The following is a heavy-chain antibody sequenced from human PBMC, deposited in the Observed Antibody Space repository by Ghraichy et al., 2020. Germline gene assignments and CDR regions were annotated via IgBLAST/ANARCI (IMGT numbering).Heavy chain of an antibody. D-gene: IGHD4-17*01. CDR2: INHSGST. CDR1: GGSFSGYY. V-gene: IGHV4-34*01. Sequence: SETLSLTCAVYGGSFSGYYWSWIRQPPGKGLEWIGEINHSGSTNYNPSLKSRVTISVDTSKNQFSLKLSSVTAADTAVYYCAREVPNYGDYRYYYYYYMDVWGKGTTVTVSS. CDR3: AREVPNYGDYRYYYYYYMDV. J-gene: IGHJ6*03.